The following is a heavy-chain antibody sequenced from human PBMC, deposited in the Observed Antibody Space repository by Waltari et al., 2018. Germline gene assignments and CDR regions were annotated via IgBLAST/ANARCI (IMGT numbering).Heavy chain of an antibody. V-gene: IGHV4-4*02. CDR2: IHRSGRT. J-gene: IGHJ4*02. CDR3: ARDRGRGLYLDS. D-gene: IGHD2-15*01. CDR1: GDSMSGNYW. Sequence: QVQLQESGPGLVKPSGTLSLTCAVSGDSMSGNYWWSWVRQPPGKGLEWIGQIHRSGRTNYTPSLESRVTVSMATSNNQLSLKVTSATAADTAVYYCARDRGRGLYLDSWGQGTLVTVSP.